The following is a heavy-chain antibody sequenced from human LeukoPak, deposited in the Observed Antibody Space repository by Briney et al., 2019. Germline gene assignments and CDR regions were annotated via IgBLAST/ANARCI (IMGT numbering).Heavy chain of an antibody. D-gene: IGHD3-22*01. CDR3: AKNYYDTSGYYQYYFDY. CDR2: IYSGGST. V-gene: IGHV3-53*01. J-gene: IGHJ4*02. Sequence: GGSLRLSCAASGFTVSSNYMSWVRQAPGKGLEWVSVIYSGGSTYYADSVKGRLTISRDNSKNTLYLQMNSLRAEDTALYYCAKNYYDTSGYYQYYFDYWGQGTLVTVSS. CDR1: GFTVSSNY.